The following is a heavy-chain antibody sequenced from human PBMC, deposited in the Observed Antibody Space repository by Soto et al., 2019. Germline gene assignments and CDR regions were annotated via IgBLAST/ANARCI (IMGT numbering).Heavy chain of an antibody. CDR2: ISSSSSTI. Sequence: GGSLRLSCAASGFTFSSYSMNWVRQAPGKGLEWVSYISSSSSTIYYADSVKGRFTISRDNAKNSLYLQMNSLRAEDTAVYYCARGYCSSTSWLCPPFQEIDGDWFDPWGQGTLVTVSS. CDR3: ARGYCSSTSWLCPPFQEIDGDWFDP. J-gene: IGHJ5*02. V-gene: IGHV3-48*01. CDR1: GFTFSSYS. D-gene: IGHD2-2*01.